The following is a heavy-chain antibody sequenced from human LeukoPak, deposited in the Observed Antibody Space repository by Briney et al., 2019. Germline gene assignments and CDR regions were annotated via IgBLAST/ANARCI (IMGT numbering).Heavy chain of an antibody. CDR2: INHSGST. CDR3: ARGRYSGYDSWFDP. D-gene: IGHD5-12*01. Sequence: PSETLSLTCAVYGGSFSGYYWSWIRQPPGKGLEWIREINHSGSTNYNPSLKSRVTISVDTSKNQFSLKLSSVTAADTAVYYCARGRYSGYDSWFDPWGQGTLVTVSS. J-gene: IGHJ5*02. V-gene: IGHV4-34*01. CDR1: GGSFSGYY.